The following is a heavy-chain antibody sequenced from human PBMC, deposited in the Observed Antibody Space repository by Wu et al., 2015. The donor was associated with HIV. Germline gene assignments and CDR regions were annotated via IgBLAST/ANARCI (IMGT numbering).Heavy chain of an antibody. CDR1: GYNFINHG. J-gene: IGHJ6*02. Sequence: QFQLVQSGGEVKKPGASVKVSCKASGYNFINHGISWVRQAPGQGLEWMGYVSAYNGKTHYKQTLQGRVTMTTDTSTSTAYMELRSLKSDDTAVYYCVRDQQWPPEYYHYYGMDVWGQGTTITVSS. CDR3: VRDQQWPPEYYHYYGMDV. V-gene: IGHV1-18*01. CDR2: VSAYNGKT. D-gene: IGHD6-19*01.